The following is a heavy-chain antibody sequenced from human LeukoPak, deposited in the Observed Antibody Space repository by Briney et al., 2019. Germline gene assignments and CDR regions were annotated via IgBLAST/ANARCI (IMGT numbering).Heavy chain of an antibody. CDR1: GFTFDDYT. D-gene: IGHD2-2*01. CDR3: TKDRYCTTTSCPLDY. V-gene: IGHV3-43*01. Sequence: PGGSLRLSCAASGFTFDDYTFHWVRQAPGKGLEWVSLITWDGGTTCYADSVKGRFTISRDNSKNSVYLQMNSLRTEDTALYYCTKDRYCTTTSCPLDYWGQGTLVTVSS. CDR2: ITWDGGTT. J-gene: IGHJ4*02.